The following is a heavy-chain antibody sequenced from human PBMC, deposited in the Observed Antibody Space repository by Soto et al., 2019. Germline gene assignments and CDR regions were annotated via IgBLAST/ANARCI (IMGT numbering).Heavy chain of an antibody. V-gene: IGHV1-18*01. Sequence: GASVKVSCKASGYTFTSYGISWVRQAPGQGLEWMGWISAYNGNTNYAQKLQGRVTMTTDTSTSTAYMELRSLRSDDTAVYYCARDPCSGGSCYLSFGYYYYYMDVWGKGTTVTVSS. D-gene: IGHD2-15*01. J-gene: IGHJ6*03. CDR1: GYTFTSYG. CDR2: ISAYNGNT. CDR3: ARDPCSGGSCYLSFGYYYYYMDV.